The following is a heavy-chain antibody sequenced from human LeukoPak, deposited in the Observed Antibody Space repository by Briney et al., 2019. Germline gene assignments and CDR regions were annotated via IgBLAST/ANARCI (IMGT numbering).Heavy chain of an antibody. Sequence: ASVKVSCKASGYTFTTSDINWVRQATGQGLEWMGWMNPNSGKTGSARKFQGRLTMTKNTSTTTAYMEVTGLRFEDTAIYYCARGRPGPAGAGTYDFWGQGTLITVSS. J-gene: IGHJ4*02. V-gene: IGHV1-8*01. D-gene: IGHD6-13*01. CDR1: GYTFTTSD. CDR2: MNPNSGKT. CDR3: ARGRPGPAGAGTYDF.